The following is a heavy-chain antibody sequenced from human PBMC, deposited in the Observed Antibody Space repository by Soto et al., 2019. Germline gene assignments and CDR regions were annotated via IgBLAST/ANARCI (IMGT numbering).Heavy chain of an antibody. J-gene: IGHJ4*02. CDR1: GGSISNYY. CDR3: ARGNQVAMSDY. CDR2: FYASGYT. Sequence: QVQLQESGPGLVKPSETLSLTCAVSGGSISNYYWSWIRQPAGKGLEWIGRFYASGYTNYNPSLNSRVTMSLDISKNQFSLRLSSVTAAATAVYYCARGNQVAMSDYWGQGTLVTVSS. V-gene: IGHV4-4*07.